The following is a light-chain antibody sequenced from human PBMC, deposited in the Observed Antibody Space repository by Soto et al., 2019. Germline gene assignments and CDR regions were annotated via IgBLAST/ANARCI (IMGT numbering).Light chain of an antibody. CDR1: ESISSNY. CDR3: QQYGRSPAT. CDR2: GAS. V-gene: IGKV3-20*01. J-gene: IGKJ2*01. Sequence: EIVLRQSPDTLSLSPGEGATLSCRASESISSNYLAWYQHKPGQAPRFLIYGASSRATGTPDRFSGSGSGTDFTLTISRLEPEDFAVYYCQQYGRSPATFGQGTKLEIK.